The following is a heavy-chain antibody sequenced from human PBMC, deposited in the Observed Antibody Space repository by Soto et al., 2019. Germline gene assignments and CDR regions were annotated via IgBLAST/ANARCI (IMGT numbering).Heavy chain of an antibody. CDR3: ARTDIWAY. CDR2: INTHKGHT. V-gene: IGHV1-18*04. J-gene: IGHJ4*02. CDR1: SFTFTDFS. Sequence: QVQLAQSRPQVKKPGASAKVSCKTSSFTFTDFSMHWVRQAPGQRLQWMGWINTHKGHTQYSPRFADSVTMATDPSTSTAHMELKGLRSDDTAVYYCARTDIWAYWGEGTLVTFSS. D-gene: IGHD2-15*01.